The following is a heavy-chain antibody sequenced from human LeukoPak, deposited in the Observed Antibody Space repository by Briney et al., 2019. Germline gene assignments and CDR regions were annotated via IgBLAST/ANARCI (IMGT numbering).Heavy chain of an antibody. D-gene: IGHD2-2*01. V-gene: IGHV1-69*01. CDR2: SIPIFGTA. Sequence: SVKVSCKASGGTFSSYAISWVRQAPGQGLEWMGGSIPIFGTANYAQKFQGRVTITADESTSTAYMELSSLRSEDTAAYYCARASSKSNWFDPWGQGTLVTVSS. J-gene: IGHJ5*02. CDR1: GGTFSSYA. CDR3: ARASSKSNWFDP.